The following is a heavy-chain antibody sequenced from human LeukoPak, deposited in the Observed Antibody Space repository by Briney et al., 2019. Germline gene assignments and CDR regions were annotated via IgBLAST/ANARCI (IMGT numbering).Heavy chain of an antibody. D-gene: IGHD6-13*01. CDR1: GDSISGYY. V-gene: IGHV4-59*01. CDR2: IDSSGIT. J-gene: IGHJ6*04. CDR3: ARDKGPGSPDV. Sequence: SETLSLTCTVFGDSISGYYWTWIRQPPGKGLEWIGYIDSSGITNYNPSLTSRVTISVDTSRNQFSLDLSSVNAADTAVYYCARDKGPGSPDVWGKGTTVTVSS.